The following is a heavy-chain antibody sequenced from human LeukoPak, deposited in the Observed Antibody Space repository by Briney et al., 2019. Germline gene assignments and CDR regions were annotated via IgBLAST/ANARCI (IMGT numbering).Heavy chain of an antibody. CDR3: ARGRSSSSWYYFDY. CDR1: GGSISSSNYF. CDR2: INYGGTT. Sequence: SETLSLTCTVSGGSISSSNYFWSWIRQPPGQELEWIASINYGGTTYYNPSLKSRVTISVDTSKNQFSLRLTSVTAADTAVYYCARGRSSSSWYYFDYWGQGTLVTVSS. D-gene: IGHD6-13*01. V-gene: IGHV4-39*01. J-gene: IGHJ4*02.